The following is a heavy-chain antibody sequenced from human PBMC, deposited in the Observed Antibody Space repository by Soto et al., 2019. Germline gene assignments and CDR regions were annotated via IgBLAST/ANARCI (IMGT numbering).Heavy chain of an antibody. V-gene: IGHV3-48*01. J-gene: IGHJ4*02. CDR1: GFTFSSYN. CDR2: ISTSSTTI. CDR3: ATATVAGPPH. Sequence: GGSLRLSCAASGFTFSSYNMNWVRQAPGKGLEWVSYISTSSTTIYYADSVKGRFTISRDNAKNSLYLQMNSLSAEDTAVYFCATATVAGPPHWGQGTLVTVSS. D-gene: IGHD6-19*01.